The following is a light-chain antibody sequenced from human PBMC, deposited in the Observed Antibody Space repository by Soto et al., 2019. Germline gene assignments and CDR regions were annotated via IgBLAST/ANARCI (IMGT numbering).Light chain of an antibody. J-gene: IGKJ1*01. CDR1: QSISSW. V-gene: IGKV1-5*03. CDR2: KAS. CDR3: QQYNNWPRT. Sequence: DIQMTQSPSTLSASVGDRVTITCRASQSISSWLAWYQQKPGKAPKLLIYKASSLESGVPSRFRGSGSGTEFTLTINSLQSEDFAVYYCQQYNNWPRTFGQGTKVEIK.